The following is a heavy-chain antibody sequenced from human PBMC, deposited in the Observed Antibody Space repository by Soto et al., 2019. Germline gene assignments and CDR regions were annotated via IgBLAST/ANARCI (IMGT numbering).Heavy chain of an antibody. D-gene: IGHD3-3*01. V-gene: IGHV1-18*01. J-gene: IGHJ4*02. CDR1: GYTFSSYG. CDR3: ARTLNEWLLGLE. Sequence: QVKLVQSGGEVKKPGASVKISCKASGYTFSSYGISWVRKAPGKGLEWMGWISAYNGNTNYAQKFQGRVTMTTDTSTSTAYMELMSLRSDDTAIYYCARTLNEWLLGLEWGAGTLVTVSS. CDR2: ISAYNGNT.